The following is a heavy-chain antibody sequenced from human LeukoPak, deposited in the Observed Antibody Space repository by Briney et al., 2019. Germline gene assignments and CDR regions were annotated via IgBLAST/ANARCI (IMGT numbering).Heavy chain of an antibody. CDR2: IIPLLGIT. Sequence: ASVKVSCKASGGTFSSYAISWVRQAPGQGLEWMGRIIPLLGITNYAQKFQDRVTITADKSTSTAYMELSSLTSEDTAVYYCARGTADYYASGGDAFDIWGQGTMVTVPS. D-gene: IGHD3-10*01. J-gene: IGHJ3*02. CDR3: ARGTADYYASGGDAFDI. CDR1: GGTFSSYA. V-gene: IGHV1-69*04.